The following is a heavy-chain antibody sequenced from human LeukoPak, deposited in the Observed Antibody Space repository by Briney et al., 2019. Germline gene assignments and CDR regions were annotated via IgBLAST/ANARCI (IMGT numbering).Heavy chain of an antibody. CDR2: NSDSGGST. J-gene: IGHJ4*02. V-gene: IGHV3-23*01. Sequence: GVSVSLPCASSRLPHRRYAMLGAPHAPAKARECVSANSDSGGSTYCTDSVKGRFTISRDNSKNTLYLQMNSLRAEETAVYYGAKCLGDGGNYYFDYWGQGTLVTVSS. CDR1: RLPHRRYA. D-gene: IGHD4-23*01. CDR3: AKCLGDGGNYYFDY.